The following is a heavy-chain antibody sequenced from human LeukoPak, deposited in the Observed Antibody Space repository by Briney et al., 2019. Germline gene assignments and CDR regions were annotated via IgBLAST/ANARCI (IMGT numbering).Heavy chain of an antibody. J-gene: IGHJ4*02. D-gene: IGHD3-16*02. CDR1: GYTFTTYA. CDR2: ILPSTGNP. CDR3: ARAYQRLGQLSLPDY. Sequence: ASVKVSCKTSGYTFTTYAISWVRQAPGQGLEWMGWILPSTGNPTYAQAFTGRFVFSLDTSVSTTYLQISSLKTEDTAVYYCARAYQRLGQLSLPDYWGQGTLVTVSS. V-gene: IGHV7-4-1*02.